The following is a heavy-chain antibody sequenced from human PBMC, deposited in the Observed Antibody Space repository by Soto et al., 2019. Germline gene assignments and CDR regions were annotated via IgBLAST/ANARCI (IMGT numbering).Heavy chain of an antibody. CDR2: IIPIFGTA. J-gene: IGHJ4*02. CDR1: GGTFSSYA. Sequence: SVKVSCKASGGTFSSYAISWVRQAPGQGLEWMGGIIPIFGTANYAQKFQSRVTNTADKSTSTAYMELSSLRSEDTAVYYCARGGYSYGPAGDYFDYWGQGPLVTVSS. D-gene: IGHD5-18*01. CDR3: ARGGYSYGPAGDYFDY. V-gene: IGHV1-69*06.